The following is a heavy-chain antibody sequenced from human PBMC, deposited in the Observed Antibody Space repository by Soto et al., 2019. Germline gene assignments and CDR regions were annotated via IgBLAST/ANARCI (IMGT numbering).Heavy chain of an antibody. V-gene: IGHV4-61*01. CDR3: ARGGDGYNDYFDY. CDR1: GGSVSSGSYY. D-gene: IGHD5-12*01. CDR2: IYYSGST. Sequence: SETLSLTCTVSGGSVSSGSYYWSWIRQPPGKGLEWIGYIYYSGSTNYNPSLKSRVTISVDTSKNQFSLKLSSVTAADTAVYYCARGGDGYNDYFDYWGQGTLVTVS. J-gene: IGHJ4*02.